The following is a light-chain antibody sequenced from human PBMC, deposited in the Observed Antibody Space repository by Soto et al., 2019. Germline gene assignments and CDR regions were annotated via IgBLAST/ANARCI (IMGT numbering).Light chain of an antibody. CDR1: QSVSNN. CDR2: GAS. J-gene: IGKJ1*01. Sequence: EIVITQSPATLSVSPGERATLSCRASQSVSNNLAWYQQKRGQAPRLLIYGASTSPTGIPASFSGSGSGTEFTLTIRRLQSEDFAVYSCQQYSNWPRTFGQGTKVEL. V-gene: IGKV3-15*01. CDR3: QQYSNWPRT.